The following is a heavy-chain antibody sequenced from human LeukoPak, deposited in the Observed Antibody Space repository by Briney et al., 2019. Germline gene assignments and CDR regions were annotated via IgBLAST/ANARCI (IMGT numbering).Heavy chain of an antibody. J-gene: IGHJ6*02. CDR2: ISYAGSNK. V-gene: IGHV3-30*18. CDR3: AKEGYYYDSSGYNYYYGMDV. Sequence: GGSLRLSCAASGFTFSSYGMHWVRQAPGKGLGWVAVISYAGSNKYYADSVKGRFTISRDNSKDTLYLQMNSLRAEDTAVYYCAKEGYYYDSSGYNYYYGMDVWGQGTTVTVSS. CDR1: GFTFSSYG. D-gene: IGHD3-22*01.